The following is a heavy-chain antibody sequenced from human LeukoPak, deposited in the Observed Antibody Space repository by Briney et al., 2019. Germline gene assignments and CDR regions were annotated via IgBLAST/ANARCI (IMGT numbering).Heavy chain of an antibody. V-gene: IGHV3-7*01. CDR1: GFTFSAYW. CDR2: IREDGSEK. CDR3: ASNYDSSGYGLKNAFDI. J-gene: IGHJ3*02. Sequence: GGSLRLSCAASGFTFSAYWMSWVRQAPGKGLEWVANIREDGSEKYYVDSVKGQFTISRDNAKNSLYLQMNSLRAEDTAVYYCASNYDSSGYGLKNAFDIWGQGTMVTVSS. D-gene: IGHD3-22*01.